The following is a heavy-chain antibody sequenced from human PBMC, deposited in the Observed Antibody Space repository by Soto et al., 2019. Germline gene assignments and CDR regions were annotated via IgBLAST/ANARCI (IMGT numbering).Heavy chain of an antibody. J-gene: IGHJ3*02. CDR3: ARQRYDFWSGYIPTDAFDI. V-gene: IGHV4-59*08. Sequence: SETLSLTCTVSGGSISSYYWSWTRQPPGKGLEWIGYIYYSGSTNYNPSLKSRVTISVDTSKNQFSLKLSSVTAADTAVYYCARQRYDFWSGYIPTDAFDIWGQGTMVTVSS. CDR1: GGSISSYY. D-gene: IGHD3-3*01. CDR2: IYYSGST.